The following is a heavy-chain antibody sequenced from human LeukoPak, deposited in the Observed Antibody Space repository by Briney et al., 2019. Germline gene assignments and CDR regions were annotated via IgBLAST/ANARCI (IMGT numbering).Heavy chain of an antibody. D-gene: IGHD3-22*01. CDR1: GYTFTGYY. Sequence: GASVKVSCKASGYTFTGYYMHWVRQAPGQGLEWMGRINPNSGGTNYAQKFQGRVTMTRDTSISTAYMELSRLRSDDTAVYYCARERWYYYDSSGYYSFADYWGQGTLVTVSS. CDR2: INPNSGGT. J-gene: IGHJ4*02. V-gene: IGHV1-2*06. CDR3: ARERWYYYDSSGYYSFADY.